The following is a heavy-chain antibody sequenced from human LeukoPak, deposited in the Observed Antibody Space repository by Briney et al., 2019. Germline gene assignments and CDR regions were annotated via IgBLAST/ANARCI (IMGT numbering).Heavy chain of an antibody. CDR1: GFTFSNYR. CDR2: ISYDGSNK. Sequence: GRSLRLSCAASGFTFSNYRMHWLRQTPGKGLEWVAVISYDGSNKYYADSVKGRFTISRDNSKNTLYLQMNSLRAEDTAVYYCARDSNQGYYFDYWGQGTLVTVSS. CDR3: ARDSNQGYYFDY. V-gene: IGHV3-30-3*01. D-gene: IGHD4-11*01. J-gene: IGHJ4*02.